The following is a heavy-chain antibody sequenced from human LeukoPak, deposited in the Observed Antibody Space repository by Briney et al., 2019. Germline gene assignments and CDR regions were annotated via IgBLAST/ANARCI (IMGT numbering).Heavy chain of an antibody. CDR2: IYYSGST. CDR3: ARTHNWNEDY. Sequence: SETLSLTCTVSGGSISSYYWSWIRQPPGKGLEWIGYIYYSGSTNYNPSLKSRVTISVDTSKNQFSLKLNSVTAADTAVYYCARTHNWNEDYWGQGILVTVSS. CDR1: GGSISSYY. D-gene: IGHD1-20*01. J-gene: IGHJ4*02. V-gene: IGHV4-59*01.